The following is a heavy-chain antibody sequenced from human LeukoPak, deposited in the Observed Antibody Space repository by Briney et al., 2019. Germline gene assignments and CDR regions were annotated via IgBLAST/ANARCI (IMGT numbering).Heavy chain of an antibody. J-gene: IGHJ6*03. CDR1: GGSISSYY. Sequence: SETLSLTCTVSGGSISSYYWGWIRQPPGEGLEWVGYIYYSGSTNYNPSLKSRVTISVDTSKNQFSLKLSSVTAADTAVYYCARVMDGYKNYYYYYMDVWGKGTTVTISS. V-gene: IGHV4-59*01. CDR2: IYYSGST. D-gene: IGHD5-24*01. CDR3: ARVMDGYKNYYYYYMDV.